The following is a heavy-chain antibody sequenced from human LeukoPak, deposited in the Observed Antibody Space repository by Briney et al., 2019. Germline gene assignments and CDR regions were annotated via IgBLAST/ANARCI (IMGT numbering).Heavy chain of an antibody. Sequence: SETLSLTCTVSGDSISSGDYYWRWIRQPPGKGLEWIGYIYYSGSTYYIPSLKSRVTISVDTSKNQFSLKLSSVTAADTAMYYCARDAGDYGDYGMDVWGQGTTVTVSS. V-gene: IGHV4-30-4*01. CDR1: GDSISSGDYY. D-gene: IGHD4-17*01. CDR2: IYYSGST. CDR3: ARDAGDYGDYGMDV. J-gene: IGHJ6*02.